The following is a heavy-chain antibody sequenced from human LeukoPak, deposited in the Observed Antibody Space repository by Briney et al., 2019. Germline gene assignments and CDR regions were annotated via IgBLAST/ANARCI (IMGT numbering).Heavy chain of an antibody. Sequence: GGSLRLSCAASGFTFSSYGMHWVRQAPGKGLEWVAVISYDGSNKYYADSVKGRFTISRDNFKNTLYLQMNSLKAEDTAVYYCARAMGSGWYDNWFDPWGQGTLVTVSS. D-gene: IGHD6-19*01. CDR1: GFTFSSYG. V-gene: IGHV3-30*03. J-gene: IGHJ5*02. CDR3: ARAMGSGWYDNWFDP. CDR2: ISYDGSNK.